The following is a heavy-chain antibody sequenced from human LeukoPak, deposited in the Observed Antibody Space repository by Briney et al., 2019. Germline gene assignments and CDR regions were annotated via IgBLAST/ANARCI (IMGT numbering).Heavy chain of an antibody. CDR1: GFTFSGYA. V-gene: IGHV3-23*01. J-gene: IGHJ1*01. D-gene: IGHD3-10*01. CDR2: ISGSGIGT. CDR3: AKDLMRDRWFGES. Sequence: QAGGSLRLSCAASGFTFSGYAMSWVRQAPGKGLEWVSGISGSGIGTYYADSVKGRFTISRDTSRNTLYLQMNSLRAEDTAVYYCAKDLMRDRWFGESWGQGTLVTVSS.